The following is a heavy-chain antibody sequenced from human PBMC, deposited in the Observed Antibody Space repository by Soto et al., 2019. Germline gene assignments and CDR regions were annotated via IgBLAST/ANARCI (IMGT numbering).Heavy chain of an antibody. V-gene: IGHV1-69*13. J-gene: IGHJ6*02. Sequence: ASVKVSCKASGGTFSSYAISWVRQAPGQGLEWMGGTIPIFGTANYAQKFQGRVTITADESTSTAYMELSSLRSEDTAVYYCARRRDTIFGVVVYYYYGMDVWGQGTTVTVSS. CDR3: ARRRDTIFGVVVYYYYGMDV. D-gene: IGHD3-3*01. CDR2: TIPIFGTA. CDR1: GGTFSSYA.